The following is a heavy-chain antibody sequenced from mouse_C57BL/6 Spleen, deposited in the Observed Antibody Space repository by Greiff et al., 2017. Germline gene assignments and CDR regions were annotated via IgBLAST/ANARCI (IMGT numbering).Heavy chain of an antibody. Sequence: EVKLEESGAELVKPGASVKLSCTASGFNIKDYYMHWVKQRTEQGLEWIGRIDPEDGDTKYAPKFQGKATITADTSSNTAYLQLSSLTSEDTAVXYCARGWEDYAIDYWGQGTSVTVSS. D-gene: IGHD4-1*01. CDR3: ARGWEDYAIDY. CDR2: IDPEDGDT. J-gene: IGHJ4*01. CDR1: GFNIKDYY. V-gene: IGHV14-2*01.